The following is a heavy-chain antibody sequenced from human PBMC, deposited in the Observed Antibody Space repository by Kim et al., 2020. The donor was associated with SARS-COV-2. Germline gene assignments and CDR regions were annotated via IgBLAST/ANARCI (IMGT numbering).Heavy chain of an antibody. CDR1: GYTFTSYY. J-gene: IGHJ6*02. Sequence: ASVKVSCKASGYTFTSYYMHWVRQAPGQGLEWMGIINPSGGSTSYAQKFQGRVTMTRDTSTSTVYMELSSLRSEDTAVYYCARDGYYDSSGSPFYYGMDVWGQGTTVTVSS. CDR3: ARDGYYDSSGSPFYYGMDV. CDR2: INPSGGST. V-gene: IGHV1-46*01. D-gene: IGHD3-22*01.